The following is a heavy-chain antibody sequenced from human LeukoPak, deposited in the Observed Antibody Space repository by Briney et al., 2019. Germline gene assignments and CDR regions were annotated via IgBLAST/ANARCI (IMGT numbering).Heavy chain of an antibody. V-gene: IGHV1-46*01. CDR2: IYPRDGST. CDR3: ARDQEAFDY. CDR1: GYTFTSNY. J-gene: IGHJ4*02. Sequence: ASVRVSCKASGYTFTSNYIHWVRQAPGQGLEWMGMIYPRDGSTSYAQKFQGRVTVTRDTSTSTVHMELSGLKSEDTAVYYCARDQEAFDYWGQGTLVTVSS.